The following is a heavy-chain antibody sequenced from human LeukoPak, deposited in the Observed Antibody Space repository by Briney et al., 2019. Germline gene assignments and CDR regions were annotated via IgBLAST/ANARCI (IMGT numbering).Heavy chain of an antibody. CDR2: TYYSGST. Sequence: PSENLSLTCTVTGGSISSGAYYWTWIRQHPGKGLEWIGYTYYSGSTYYNPSHESRVTISVDRSTNQFSLKLTSVTAADTAVYYCARVVRSEGLHPTGYWGQGILVTASS. CDR1: GGSISSGAYY. J-gene: IGHJ4*02. D-gene: IGHD3-3*01. V-gene: IGHV4-31*03. CDR3: ARVVRSEGLHPTGY.